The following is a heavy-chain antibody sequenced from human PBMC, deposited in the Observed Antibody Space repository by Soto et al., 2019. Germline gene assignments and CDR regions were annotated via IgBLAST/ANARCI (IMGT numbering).Heavy chain of an antibody. CDR1: GYTFTGYY. CDR2: INPQTGGT. V-gene: IGHV1-2*02. D-gene: IGHD2-2*01. CDR3: ARERYQVISDGMDV. J-gene: IGHJ6*02. Sequence: ASVRVSCKASGYTFTGYYIHWVREAPGQGLEWMGWINPQTGGTSYAQKFQGRVTLSRDTSINTAYLELSRLRFDDAAVYFCARERYQVISDGMDVWGQGTTVTVSS.